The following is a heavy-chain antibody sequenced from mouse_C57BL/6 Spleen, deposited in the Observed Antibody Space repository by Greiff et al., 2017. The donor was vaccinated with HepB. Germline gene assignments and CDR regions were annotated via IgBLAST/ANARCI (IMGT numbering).Heavy chain of an antibody. Sequence: QVQLQQPGAELVKPGASVKLSCKASGYTFTSYWMQWVKQRPGQGLEWIGEIDPSDSYTNYNQKFKGKATLTVDTSSSTAYMQLSSLTSEDSAVYYCARPLTTVVAPHFDVWGTGTTVTVSS. V-gene: IGHV1-50*01. D-gene: IGHD1-1*01. CDR2: IDPSDSYT. J-gene: IGHJ1*03. CDR1: GYTFTSYW. CDR3: ARPLTTVVAPHFDV.